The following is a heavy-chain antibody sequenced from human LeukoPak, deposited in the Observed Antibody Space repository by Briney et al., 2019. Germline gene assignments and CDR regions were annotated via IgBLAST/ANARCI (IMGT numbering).Heavy chain of an antibody. CDR3: ARVPYDSSGYYFLHWYFDL. CDR1: GGSISSYY. D-gene: IGHD3-22*01. CDR2: IYYRGST. Sequence: PSETLSLTCTVSGGSISSYYWSWIRQPPGKALEWIGYIYYRGSTYYNPSLNRRVTISVDTSKNQFSLKLNSVTAADTAVYYCARVPYDSSGYYFLHWYFDLWGRGTLVTVSS. V-gene: IGHV4-59*01. J-gene: IGHJ2*01.